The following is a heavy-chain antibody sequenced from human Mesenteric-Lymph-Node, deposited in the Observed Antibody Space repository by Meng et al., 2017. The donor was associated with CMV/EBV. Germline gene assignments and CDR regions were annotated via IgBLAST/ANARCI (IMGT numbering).Heavy chain of an antibody. Sequence: GESLKISCAASGFTFSDYYMTWVRQAPGKGLEWVSSISGDDRGTYYADSVKGRFTISRDNSKNTLYLEMNSLRAEDTAVYYCAKDFGPGSGNYYADYWGQGTLVTVSS. V-gene: IGHV3-23*01. J-gene: IGHJ4*02. CDR1: GFTFSDYY. D-gene: IGHD3-10*01. CDR3: AKDFGPGSGNYYADY. CDR2: ISGDDRGT.